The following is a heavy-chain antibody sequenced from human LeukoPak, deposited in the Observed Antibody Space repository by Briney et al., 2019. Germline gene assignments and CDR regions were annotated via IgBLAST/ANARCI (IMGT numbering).Heavy chain of an antibody. CDR1: GFTVSNNY. CDR2: IYSGGST. J-gene: IGHJ6*02. D-gene: IGHD3-22*01. Sequence: GGSLRLSCAASGFTVSNNYMSWVRQAPGKGLEWVSVIYSGGSTYYADSVKGRFTISRDNSKNTLYLQMNSLRAEDTAVYYCARDQRYYYDSSGYYSELYGMDVWGQGTTVTVSS. CDR3: ARDQRYYYDSSGYYSELYGMDV. V-gene: IGHV3-53*01.